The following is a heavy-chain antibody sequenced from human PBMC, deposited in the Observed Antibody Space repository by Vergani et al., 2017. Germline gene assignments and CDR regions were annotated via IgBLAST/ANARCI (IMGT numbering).Heavy chain of an antibody. D-gene: IGHD2-2*01. V-gene: IGHV3-15*01. CDR2: IKSKTDGGTT. J-gene: IGHJ4*02. Sequence: EVQLVESGGGLVKPGGSLRLSCAASGFTFINAWMTWVRQAPGKGLEWVGRIKSKTDGGTTYYAAPVKGKFTISRDNSKNMLYLQMDSLRPEDTDMFYCVKDRGASIGFDDWGQGTQVTVSS. CDR3: VKDRGASIGFDD. CDR1: GFTFINAW.